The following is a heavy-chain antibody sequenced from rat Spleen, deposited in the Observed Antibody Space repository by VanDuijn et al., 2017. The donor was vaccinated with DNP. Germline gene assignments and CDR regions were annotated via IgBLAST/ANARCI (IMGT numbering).Heavy chain of an antibody. J-gene: IGHJ2*01. Sequence: EVQLVESGGGLVQPGRSLKLSCAASGFTFSNYGMAWVRQAPTKGLEWVASINPDGGSTYYRDSVKGRFTISRDNAKSSLYLQMDSLRSEDTATFYCTTDFERGYWGQGVMVTVSS. CDR1: GFTFSNYG. CDR3: TTDFERGY. D-gene: IGHD1-11*01. CDR2: INPDGGST. V-gene: IGHV5-20*01.